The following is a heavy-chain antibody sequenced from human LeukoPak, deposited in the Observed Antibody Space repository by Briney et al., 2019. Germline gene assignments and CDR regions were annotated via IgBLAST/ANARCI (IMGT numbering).Heavy chain of an antibody. V-gene: IGHV4-30-4*08. CDR3: ARSSIAALEVSADY. CDR2: IYYSGST. J-gene: IGHJ4*02. D-gene: IGHD6-6*01. CDR1: GGSISSGDYY. Sequence: PSETLSLTCTVSGGSISSGDYYWSWIRQPPGKGLEWIGYIYYSGSTYYNPSLKSRVTISVDTSKNQFSLKLSSVTAADTAVYYCARSSIAALEVSADYWGQGTLVTVSS.